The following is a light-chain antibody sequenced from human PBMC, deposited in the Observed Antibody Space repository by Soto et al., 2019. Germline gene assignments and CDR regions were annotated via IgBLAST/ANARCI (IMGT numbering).Light chain of an antibody. Sequence: QSALTQPASVSGSPGQSITISCTGTSSDVGGYNYVSWYQQHPGKAPKIMIYEVSNRPSGVSNRFSGSTSGNTASLTISGLQAEDEADYYCSSYTSSSLYVFGTGTKLTVL. CDR2: EVS. CDR1: SSDVGGYNY. V-gene: IGLV2-14*01. CDR3: SSYTSSSLYV. J-gene: IGLJ1*01.